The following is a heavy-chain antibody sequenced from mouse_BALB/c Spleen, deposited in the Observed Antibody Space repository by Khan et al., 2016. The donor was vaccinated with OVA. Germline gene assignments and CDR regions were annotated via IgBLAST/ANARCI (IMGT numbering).Heavy chain of an antibody. J-gene: IGHJ3*01. D-gene: IGHD2-1*01. CDR3: ARRGVYGIFAY. CDR2: INPSTDYT. V-gene: IGHV1-7*01. CDR1: GYTFTNYW. Sequence: VELVESGAELAKPGASVKMSCKASGYTFTNYWMHWVKQRPGQGLEWIGYINPSTDYTEYNQKFKDKATLTADKSSSTAYIQLSSLTSEDSAVYYCARRGVYGIFAYWGQGTLVTVSA.